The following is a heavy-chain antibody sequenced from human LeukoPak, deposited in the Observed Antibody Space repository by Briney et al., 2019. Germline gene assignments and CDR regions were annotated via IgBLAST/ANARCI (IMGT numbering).Heavy chain of an antibody. CDR1: GGSISSSTYY. V-gene: IGHV4-39*07. D-gene: IGHD3-22*01. J-gene: IGHJ6*02. CDR3: ARDRITMIVVGVYYYGMDV. CDR2: FYYGGNT. Sequence: SETLSLTCTVSGGSISSSTYYWGWIRQPPGKGLEWFGSFYYGGNTYYNPSLKSRVTISVDTSKNQFSLKLSSVTAADTAVYYCARDRITMIVVGVYYYGMDVWGQGTTVTVSS.